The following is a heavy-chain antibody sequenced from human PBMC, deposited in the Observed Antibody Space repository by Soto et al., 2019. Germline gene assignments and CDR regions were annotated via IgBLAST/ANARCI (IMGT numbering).Heavy chain of an antibody. V-gene: IGHV3-23*01. CDR3: AKAESCSSGGCCAIFDF. Sequence: DVQLLESGGGLMQPGGSLRLSCAASGFAFSNFAVNWVRRAPGRGLEWVSAISAAGGSTYYADAVKGRFTISRDNSKNTLYLHISSLRAEDSAIYYCAKAESCSSGGCCAIFDFWGQGTLVTVSS. D-gene: IGHD2-15*01. CDR2: ISAAGGST. J-gene: IGHJ4*02. CDR1: GFAFSNFA.